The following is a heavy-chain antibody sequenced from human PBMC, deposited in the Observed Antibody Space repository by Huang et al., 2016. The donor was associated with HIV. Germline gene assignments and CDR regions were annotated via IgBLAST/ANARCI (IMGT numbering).Heavy chain of an antibody. CDR1: GYKFSNYS. CDR2: ISKPSGAT. CDR3: VRDSSSGLQLRY. J-gene: IGHJ4*02. V-gene: IGHV3-48*01. D-gene: IGHD3-22*01. Sequence: EVKLVESGGGLAQPGGSQRLSCVASGYKFSNYSRNWVRQAPVKGLVCVSVISKPSGATSYAESVKGRFTVSRDNVKNSLYLQMNRLRVEDTAMYYCVRDSSSGLQLRYWGQGALVIVS.